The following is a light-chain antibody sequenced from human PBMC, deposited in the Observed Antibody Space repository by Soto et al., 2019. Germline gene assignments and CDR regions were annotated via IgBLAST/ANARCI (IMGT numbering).Light chain of an antibody. V-gene: IGKV3-15*01. CDR1: QSVSSN. CDR3: QQYNGWPPGYT. J-gene: IGKJ2*01. Sequence: EIVMTQSPATLSVSPGERATLHCRASQSVSSNLGWYQHKPGQAPRLLIYGASTRATGIPARFSGSGSGTDFTRTISGLQSEDFAVYHCQQYNGWPPGYTFVQGTNVEIK. CDR2: GAS.